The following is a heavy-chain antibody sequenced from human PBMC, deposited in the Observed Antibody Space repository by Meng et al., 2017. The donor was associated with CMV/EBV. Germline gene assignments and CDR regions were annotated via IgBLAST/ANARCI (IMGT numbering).Heavy chain of an antibody. Sequence: GESLKISCKGSGYSFTSYWIGWVRQMPGKGLEWMGIIYPGDSDTRYSPSFQVQVTISADKSISTAYLQWSSLKASDTAMYYCARQSGEGVVVPAAIRYYYGMDVWGQGTTVTVSS. D-gene: IGHD2-2*01. V-gene: IGHV5-51*01. CDR2: IYPGDSDT. CDR3: ARQSGEGVVVPAAIRYYYGMDV. J-gene: IGHJ6*02. CDR1: GYSFTSYW.